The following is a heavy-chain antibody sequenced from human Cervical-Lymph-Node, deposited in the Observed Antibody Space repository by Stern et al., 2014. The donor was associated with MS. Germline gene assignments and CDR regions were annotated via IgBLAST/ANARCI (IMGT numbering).Heavy chain of an antibody. Sequence: VQLVESGGGVVQPGRSLRLSCAASGFIFSNYAMHWVRQPPGEGLEWVAVVSSDGANTYCADSVKGRFTISRDNSKNTLYLQMNSLKIEDTAIYYCASQIWGQGTMVTVSS. CDR3: ASQI. CDR1: GFIFSNYA. V-gene: IGHV3-30*01. J-gene: IGHJ3*02. CDR2: VSSDGANT.